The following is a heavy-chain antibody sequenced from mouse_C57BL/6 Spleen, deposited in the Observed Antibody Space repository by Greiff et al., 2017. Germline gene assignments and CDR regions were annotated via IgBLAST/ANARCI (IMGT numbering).Heavy chain of an antibody. CDR3: ARFATPVVAGAMDY. CDR2: FYPGDGDT. CDR1: GYAFSSSR. V-gene: IGHV1-82*01. J-gene: IGHJ4*01. D-gene: IGHD1-1*01. Sequence: QVQLKQSGPELVKPGASVKISCKASGYAFSSSRMNWVKQRPGKGLEWIGRFYPGDGDTNYNGKFKGKATLTADKSSSTAYMQLSSLTSEDSAVYFCARFATPVVAGAMDYWGQGTSVTVSS.